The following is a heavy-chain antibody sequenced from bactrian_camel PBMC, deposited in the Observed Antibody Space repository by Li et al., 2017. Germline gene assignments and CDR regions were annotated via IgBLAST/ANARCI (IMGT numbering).Heavy chain of an antibody. CDR3: AARVVRSGGSWNDQAEFVY. V-gene: IGHV3S1*01. CDR2: LNGGGDDT. CDR1: GFAFGSSW. D-gene: IGHD2*01. J-gene: IGHJ6*01. Sequence: HVQLVESGGGLVQPGGSLRLSCLASGFAFGSSWMYWVRQAPGKGLDWVSALNGGGDDTDYADAVKGRFTISRDDAKNSLYMQLNNLKTEDTAMYFCAARVVRSGGSWNDQAEFVYWGQGTQVTVS.